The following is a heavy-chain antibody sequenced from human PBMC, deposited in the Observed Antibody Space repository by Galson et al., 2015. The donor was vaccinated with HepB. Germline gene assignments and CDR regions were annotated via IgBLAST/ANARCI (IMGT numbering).Heavy chain of an antibody. CDR2: IIPIFGTA. D-gene: IGHD1-26*01. J-gene: IGHJ1*01. Sequence: SVKVSCKASGGTFSSYAISWVRQAPGQGLEWMGGIIPIFGTANYAQKFQGRVTITADESTSTAYMELSSLRSEDTAVYYCATPGTLKVGALHAEHFQHWGQGTLVTVSS. CDR1: GGTFSSYA. CDR3: ATPGTLKVGALHAEHFQH. V-gene: IGHV1-69*13.